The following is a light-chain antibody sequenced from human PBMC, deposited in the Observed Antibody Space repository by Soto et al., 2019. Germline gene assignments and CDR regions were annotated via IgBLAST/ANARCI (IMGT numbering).Light chain of an antibody. J-gene: IGLJ2*01. Sequence: QSALTQPRSVSGSPGQSVTISCTGPSSDVGDYNYVSWYQQHPGKAPKFIIYEVSKRPSGVPDRFSGSKSGNTASLTISGLQAEDEADYYCCSYAGTYTVVFGGGTQLTVL. V-gene: IGLV2-11*01. CDR1: SSDVGDYNY. CDR3: CSYAGTYTVV. CDR2: EVS.